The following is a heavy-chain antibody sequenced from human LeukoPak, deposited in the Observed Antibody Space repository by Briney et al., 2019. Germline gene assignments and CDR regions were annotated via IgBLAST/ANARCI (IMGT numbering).Heavy chain of an antibody. CDR1: GFTFSSYG. CDR2: IWYDGSNK. D-gene: IGHD2-8*01. Sequence: GGSLRLSCAASGFTFSSYGMHWVRQAPGKGLEWVAVIWYDGSNKYYADSVKGRFTISRDNSKNTLYLQMNSLRAEDTAVYYCASMYFSQYLQHWGQGTLVTVSS. V-gene: IGHV3-33*01. CDR3: ASMYFSQYLQH. J-gene: IGHJ1*01.